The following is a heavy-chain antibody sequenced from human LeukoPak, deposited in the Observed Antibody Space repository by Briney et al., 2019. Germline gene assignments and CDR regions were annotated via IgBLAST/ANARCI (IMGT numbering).Heavy chain of an antibody. CDR1: GFTFSSYS. D-gene: IGHD3-3*01. Sequence: PGGSLRLSCAASGFTFSSYSMNWVRQAPGRGLEWVSSISSSSSYRYYADSVKGRFTISRDNAKNSLYLQMNSLRAEDTAVYYCARDRLRFLEWSPDAFDIWGQGTMVTVSS. CDR2: ISSSSSYR. V-gene: IGHV3-21*01. J-gene: IGHJ3*02. CDR3: ARDRLRFLEWSPDAFDI.